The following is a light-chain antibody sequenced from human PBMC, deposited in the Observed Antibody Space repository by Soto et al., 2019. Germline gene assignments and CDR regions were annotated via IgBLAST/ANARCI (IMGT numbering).Light chain of an antibody. Sequence: EIVLTQSPGTLSLSPGERATLSCRASRTVHTNVAWYQHKPGQPPRLLIYGSSFRATGVPARFSGSGFGAEFTLTISSLQSEDFAVYYCQQYNNWPRTFGQGTKVDIK. CDR1: RTVHTN. CDR3: QQYNNWPRT. J-gene: IGKJ1*01. CDR2: GSS. V-gene: IGKV3-15*01.